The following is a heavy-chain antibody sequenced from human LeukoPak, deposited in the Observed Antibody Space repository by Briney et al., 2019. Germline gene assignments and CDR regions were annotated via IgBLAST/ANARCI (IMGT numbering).Heavy chain of an antibody. D-gene: IGHD3-3*01. CDR1: GGSISSGGYY. CDR2: IYYSGST. Sequence: SETLSLTCTVSGGSISSGGYYWSWIRQHPGKGLEWTGYIYYSGSTYYNPSLKSRVTISVDTSKNQFSLKLSSVTAADTAVYYCARLRFLEPYYFDYWGQGTLVTVSS. V-gene: IGHV4-31*03. CDR3: ARLRFLEPYYFDY. J-gene: IGHJ4*02.